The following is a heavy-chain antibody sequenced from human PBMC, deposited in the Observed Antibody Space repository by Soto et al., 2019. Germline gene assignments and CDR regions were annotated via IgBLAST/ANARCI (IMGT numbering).Heavy chain of an antibody. Sequence: EVQLVESGGGLVQPGGSLRLSCAASGFTFSDHYMDWVRQAPGKGLEWVGRTRNKANSYTTEYAASVKGRFTISRDDSKNSLYLQMNSLKTEDTAVYYCARGYDFWSGYYFGYRGQGTLVTVSS. CDR2: TRNKANSYTT. V-gene: IGHV3-72*01. J-gene: IGHJ4*02. CDR3: ARGYDFWSGYYFGY. CDR1: GFTFSDHY. D-gene: IGHD3-3*01.